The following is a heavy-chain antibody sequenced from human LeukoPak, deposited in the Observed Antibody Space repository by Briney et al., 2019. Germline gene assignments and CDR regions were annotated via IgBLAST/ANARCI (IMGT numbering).Heavy chain of an antibody. J-gene: IGHJ6*03. V-gene: IGHV3-11*01. CDR2: ISSSGSTI. Sequence: PGGSLRLSCAASGFTFSDYYMSWIRQAPGKGLEWVSYISSSGSTIYYADSVKGRFTISRGNAKNSLYLQMNSLRAEDTAVYYCARVVYCSGGSCPAYYYYMDVWGKGTTVTISS. D-gene: IGHD2-15*01. CDR1: GFTFSDYY. CDR3: ARVVYCSGGSCPAYYYYMDV.